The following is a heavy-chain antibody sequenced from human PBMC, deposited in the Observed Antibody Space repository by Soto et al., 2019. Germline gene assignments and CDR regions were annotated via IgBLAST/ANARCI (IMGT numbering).Heavy chain of an antibody. Sequence: ASVKVSCKASGYSFTGYFIHWVRQAPGQGLEWMGWINPNTGVTNYAQRFKGRVTMTRDTSITTAYVDLTSLTSDDTAVYYCAREGPDPRFVPWGQGTLVPVYS. CDR3: AREGPDPRFVP. V-gene: IGHV1-2*02. J-gene: IGHJ5*02. CDR2: INPNTGVT. CDR1: GYSFTGYF.